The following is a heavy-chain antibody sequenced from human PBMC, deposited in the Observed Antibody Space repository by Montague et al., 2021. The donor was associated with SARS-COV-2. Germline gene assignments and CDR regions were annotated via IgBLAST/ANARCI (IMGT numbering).Heavy chain of an antibody. V-gene: IGHV4-34*01. D-gene: IGHD3-22*01. CDR2: IKQSGST. CDR3: ARGHLSVSMIVVVFTSASYYFDY. CDR1: GGSLGDDH. J-gene: IGHJ4*02. Sequence: SETLSLTCGVYGGSLGDDHWSWIRQPPGKGLEWIGDIKQSGSTNXNPSLKSRVTISVDTSRNQFSLKLTSVTAADTAVYFCARGHLSVSMIVVVFTSASYYFDYSGQGALVTVSS.